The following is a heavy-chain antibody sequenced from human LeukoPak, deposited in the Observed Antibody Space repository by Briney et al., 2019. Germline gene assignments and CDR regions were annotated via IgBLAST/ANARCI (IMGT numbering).Heavy chain of an antibody. Sequence: SEALSLTCTVSGGSVGSDNSYWNWIRQPAGKGLEWIGRIYADGSSTYNPSLKSRVTILVDTSKNQFSLRLSSMTAADTAVYYCARGYYYRTWGQGTLVTVSS. CDR2: IYADGSS. J-gene: IGHJ4*02. V-gene: IGHV4-61*02. CDR1: GGSVGSDNSY. D-gene: IGHD3-10*01. CDR3: ARGYYYRT.